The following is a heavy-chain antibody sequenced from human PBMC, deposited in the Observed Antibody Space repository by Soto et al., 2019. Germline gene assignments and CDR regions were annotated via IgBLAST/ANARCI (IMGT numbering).Heavy chain of an antibody. CDR1: GGSISSSSYY. V-gene: IGHV4-39*01. CDR3: AHYTTPGIRSASYGEYVLGWVY. CDR2: IYYSGST. D-gene: IGHD4-17*01. J-gene: IGHJ4*02. Sequence: PSETLSLTCTVSGGSISSSSYYWGWIRQPPGRGLEWIGSIYYSGSTYYNPSLKSRVTISVDTSKNQFSLKLSSVTAADTAVYYCAHYTTPGIRSASYGEYVLGWVYWGQGTLVTVSS.